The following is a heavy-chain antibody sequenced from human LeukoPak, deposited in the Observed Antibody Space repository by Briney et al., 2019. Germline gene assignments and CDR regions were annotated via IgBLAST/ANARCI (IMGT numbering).Heavy chain of an antibody. CDR2: LSGSGITT. J-gene: IGHJ4*01. V-gene: IGHV3-23*01. Sequence: GGSLRLSCAASGFIFSNSAMSWVRQAPGKGLEWVSALSGSGITTYYADSVKGRFTISRDNSKNTLYLQMNTLGAEDSALYYCAKGIYSSGWSYFDYWGHGTLVTVSS. D-gene: IGHD6-19*01. CDR3: AKGIYSSGWSYFDY. CDR1: GFIFSNSA.